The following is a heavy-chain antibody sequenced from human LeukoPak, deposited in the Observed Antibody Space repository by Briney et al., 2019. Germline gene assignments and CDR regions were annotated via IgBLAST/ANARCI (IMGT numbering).Heavy chain of an antibody. Sequence: SGTLSLTCSVSGYPISSGYFWGWLRQPPGKALGWIGTIFRSGNTHFHPSLKSRLTMSVDTSKNQISLELRSVTAADTAMYYCARTRHDFGDYDDAFDIWGQGTMVIVSA. D-gene: IGHD4-17*01. CDR3: ARTRHDFGDYDDAFDI. CDR1: GYPISSGYF. CDR2: IFRSGNT. J-gene: IGHJ3*02. V-gene: IGHV4-38-2*01.